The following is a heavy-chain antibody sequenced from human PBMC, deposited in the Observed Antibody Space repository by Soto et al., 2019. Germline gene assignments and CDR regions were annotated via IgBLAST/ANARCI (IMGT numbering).Heavy chain of an antibody. CDR2: IWYDGSNK. CDR1: GFTFSSYG. CDR3: ARDRTRSWTYYYYGMDV. V-gene: IGHV3-33*01. Sequence: GGSLRLSCAASGFTFSSYGMHRVRQAPGKGLEWVAVIWYDGSNKYYADSVKGRFTISRDNSKNTLYLQMNSLRAEDTAVYYCARDRTRSWTYYYYGMDVFSQGTTVTV. J-gene: IGHJ6*02. D-gene: IGHD6-13*01.